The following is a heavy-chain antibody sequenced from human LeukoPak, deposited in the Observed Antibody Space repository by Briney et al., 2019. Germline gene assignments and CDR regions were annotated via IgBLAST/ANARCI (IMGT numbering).Heavy chain of an antibody. CDR3: ARGRYDILTAYHLLPYPFFDY. D-gene: IGHD3-9*01. V-gene: IGHV3-21*04. CDR1: GFTFSSYS. Sequence: GGSLRLSCAASGFTFSSYSMNWVRQAPGRGLEWVSSISSSSSYIYYADSVKGRFTISRDNAKNSLYLQMNSLRAEDTAVYYCARGRYDILTAYHLLPYPFFDYWGQGTLVTVSS. CDR2: ISSSSSYI. J-gene: IGHJ4*02.